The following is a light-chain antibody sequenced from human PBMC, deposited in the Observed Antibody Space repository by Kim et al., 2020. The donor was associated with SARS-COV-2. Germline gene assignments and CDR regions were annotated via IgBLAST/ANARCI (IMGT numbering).Light chain of an antibody. CDR1: SSVVGGYKV. CDR3: CSYTGYYNYV. Sequence: GQSATSSSAGTSSVVGGYKVLSWYQQPPGTAPQLIIYDVTQRPSGVPDRSSGSKSGNTASLVISGLQAEDEADYYCCSYTGYYNYVFGSGTKVTVL. V-gene: IGLV2-11*01. J-gene: IGLJ1*01. CDR2: DVT.